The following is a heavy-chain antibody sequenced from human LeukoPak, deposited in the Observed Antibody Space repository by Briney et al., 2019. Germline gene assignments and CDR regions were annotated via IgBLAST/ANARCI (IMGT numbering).Heavy chain of an antibody. CDR2: ISSSSSYI. V-gene: IGHV3-21*01. Sequence: PGGSLRLSCAASGFTFSSYRMNWVRQAPGKGLEWVSSISSSSSYIYYADSVKGRITISRDNAKNSLYLQMNSLRAEDTAVYYCARVGTSSSGWQFDYWGQGTLVTVSS. CDR3: ARVGTSSSGWQFDY. CDR1: GFTFSSYR. J-gene: IGHJ4*02. D-gene: IGHD6-19*01.